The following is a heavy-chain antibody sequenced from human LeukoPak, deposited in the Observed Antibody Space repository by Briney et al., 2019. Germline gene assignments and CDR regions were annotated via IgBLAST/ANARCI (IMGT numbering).Heavy chain of an antibody. J-gene: IGHJ6*02. CDR3: ARRYFDWLDYYYYGMDV. CDR2: IYYSGST. Sequence: SETLSLTCTVSGGSISSSSYYWGWIRQPPGKGLERIGSIYYSGSTYYNPSLKSRVTISVDTSKNQFSLKLSSVTAADTAVYYCARRYFDWLDYYYYGMDVWGQGTTVTVSS. CDR1: GGSISSSSYY. D-gene: IGHD3-9*01. V-gene: IGHV4-39*01.